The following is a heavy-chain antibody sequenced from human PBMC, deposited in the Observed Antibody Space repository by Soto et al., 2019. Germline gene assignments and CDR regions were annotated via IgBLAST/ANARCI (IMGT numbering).Heavy chain of an antibody. V-gene: IGHV1-18*01. Sequence: QVQLVQSGAEVKKPGASVKVSCKASGYTFTSYGISWVRQAPGQGLEWMGGISAYNGNTNYAQKLQGRVTMTTDTSTRTTHMELSSLRSDGTAVYYCASDAAVGLFDYWGQGTLVTVSS. J-gene: IGHJ4*02. CDR2: ISAYNGNT. CDR3: ASDAAVGLFDY. D-gene: IGHD1-26*01. CDR1: GYTFTSYG.